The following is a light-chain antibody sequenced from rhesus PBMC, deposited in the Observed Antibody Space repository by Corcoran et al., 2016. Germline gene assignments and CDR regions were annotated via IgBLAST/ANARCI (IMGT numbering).Light chain of an antibody. J-gene: IGLJ1*01. CDR2: FYSDSSN. CDR3: SIWLSSAYI. CDR1: SGFIVDSYN. Sequence: QPVLTQPTSLSASPGASARLSCTLSSGFIVDSYNIFWYQQKPGSPPRYLLYFYSDSSNHRGSGVPSRFSGSKDASSTAGLLLISGLQSDDEADYCWSIWLSSAYIFGGGTRLTVL. V-gene: IGLV5-69*01.